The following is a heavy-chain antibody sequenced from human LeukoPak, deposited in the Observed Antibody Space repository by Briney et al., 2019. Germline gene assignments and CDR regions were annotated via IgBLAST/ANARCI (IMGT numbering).Heavy chain of an antibody. D-gene: IGHD3-22*01. CDR1: GGSFSGYY. J-gene: IGHJ3*02. V-gene: IGHV4-34*01. CDR2: INHSGST. Sequence: SETLSLTCAVYGGSFSGYYWSWIRQPPGKGLEWIGEINHSGSTNYNPSLKSRVTISVDTSKNQFSLKLSSVTAADTAVYYCARGRSSSGYYYAFDIWGQGTMVTVSS. CDR3: ARGRSSSGYYYAFDI.